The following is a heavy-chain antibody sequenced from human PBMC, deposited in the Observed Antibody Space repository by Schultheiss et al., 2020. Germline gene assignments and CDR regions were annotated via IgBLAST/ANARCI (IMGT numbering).Heavy chain of an antibody. CDR2: ISSSSSTI. Sequence: GESLKISCAASGFTFSSYSMNWVRQAPGKGLEWVSYISSSSSTIYYADSVKGRFTISRDNAKNSLYLQMNSLRDEDTAVYYCARRYCSGGSCYSFDYWGQGTLVTVSS. CDR3: ARRYCSGGSCYSFDY. CDR1: GFTFSSYS. V-gene: IGHV3-48*02. D-gene: IGHD2-15*01. J-gene: IGHJ4*02.